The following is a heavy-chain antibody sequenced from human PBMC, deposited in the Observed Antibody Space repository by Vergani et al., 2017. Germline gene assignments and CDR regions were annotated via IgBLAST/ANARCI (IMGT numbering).Heavy chain of an antibody. CDR3: AKVGRSEVAGTFGAFDI. CDR1: GFTFSHYS. D-gene: IGHD6-19*01. J-gene: IGHJ3*02. V-gene: IGHV3-23*04. CDR2: ISDNGGTT. Sequence: EVQMVESGGGLVKPGGSLRLSCVASGFTFSHYSMNWVRQAPGKGLEWVSIISDNGGTTYYADSVKGRFTISRDNSKNTLFLHMNSLRPEDTAVYYCAKVGRSEVAGTFGAFDIWGQGTMVTVSS.